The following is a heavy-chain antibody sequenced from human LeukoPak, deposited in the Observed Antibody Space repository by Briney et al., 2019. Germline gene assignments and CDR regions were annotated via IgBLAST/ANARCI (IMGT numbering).Heavy chain of an antibody. CDR3: ARVEEDAFDI. CDR2: ISSSGSTI. V-gene: IGHV3-48*03. Sequence: GGSLRLSCAASGFTFSSYEMNWVRQAPGKGLEGVSYISSSGSTIYYADSVKGRSTISRDNAKNSLYLQMNSLRAEDTAVYYCARVEEDAFDIWGQGTMVTVSS. CDR1: GFTFSSYE. J-gene: IGHJ3*02.